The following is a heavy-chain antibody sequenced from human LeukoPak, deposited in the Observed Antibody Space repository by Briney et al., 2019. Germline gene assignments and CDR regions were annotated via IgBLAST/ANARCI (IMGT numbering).Heavy chain of an antibody. CDR3: ARSIVVVTAGMYYFDY. V-gene: IGHV1-69*05. CDR2: IIPIFGTA. CDR1: GGTFSSYA. Sequence: GASVKVSCKASGGTFSSYAISWVRQAPGQGLEWMGGIIPIFGTANYAQKFQGRVTITTDESTSTAYMELSSLRSEDTAVYYCARSIVVVTAGMYYFDYWGQGTLVTVSS. D-gene: IGHD2-21*02. J-gene: IGHJ4*02.